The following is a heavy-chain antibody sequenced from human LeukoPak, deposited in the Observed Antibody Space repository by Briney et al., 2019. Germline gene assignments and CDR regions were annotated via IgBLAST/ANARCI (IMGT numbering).Heavy chain of an antibody. Sequence: GGPLRLSCAASGFTFSSYGMHWVRQAPGKGLEWEAVISYDGSNKYYADSVKGRFTISRDNSKNTLYLQMNSLRAEDTAVYYCAKQLDVATPSFDYWGQGTLVTVSS. V-gene: IGHV3-30*18. J-gene: IGHJ4*02. CDR3: AKQLDVATPSFDY. CDR2: ISYDGSNK. CDR1: GFTFSSYG. D-gene: IGHD5-12*01.